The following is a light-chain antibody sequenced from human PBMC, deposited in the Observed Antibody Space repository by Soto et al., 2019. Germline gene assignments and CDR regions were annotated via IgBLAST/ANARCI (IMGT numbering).Light chain of an antibody. J-gene: IGKJ1*01. Sequence: DTQMTQSPSTLSASVGDRVTITCRASQTISSWLAWYQQKTGKAPKLLIYDASSLQGGVPSRFSGSGSGTEFTLTISSLQPDDFATYYCQHYHSYPWTLGQGTKVEIK. V-gene: IGKV1-5*01. CDR1: QTISSW. CDR3: QHYHSYPWT. CDR2: DAS.